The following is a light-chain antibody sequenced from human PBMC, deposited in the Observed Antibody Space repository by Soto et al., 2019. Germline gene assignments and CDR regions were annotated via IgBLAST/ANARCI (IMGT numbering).Light chain of an antibody. J-gene: IGKJ4*01. Sequence: VLTQSPARLSLSPGERATLSCRAGQSVSDYLAWYQQKPGQPPRLLFFDASNRATGVPDRFSAGGSGTDFTLIISSLEPEDFAVYYCQQRVNWPPTFGGGTK. CDR2: DAS. CDR3: QQRVNWPPT. V-gene: IGKV3-11*01. CDR1: QSVSDY.